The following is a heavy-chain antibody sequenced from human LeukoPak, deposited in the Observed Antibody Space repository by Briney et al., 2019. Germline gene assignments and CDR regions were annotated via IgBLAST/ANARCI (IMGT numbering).Heavy chain of an antibody. V-gene: IGHV3-23*01. CDR3: ARCPVSGYYWDSDY. CDR2: IGGRGGSA. D-gene: IGHD3-22*01. Sequence: PGGTLRLSCAASGFTFSSYGMSWVRQAPGKGLEWVSSIGGRGGSAYYADSVKGRFTISRDNSKNTLYLQMNSLRAEDTAVYYCARCPVSGYYWDSDYWGQGTLVTVSS. J-gene: IGHJ4*02. CDR1: GFTFSSYG.